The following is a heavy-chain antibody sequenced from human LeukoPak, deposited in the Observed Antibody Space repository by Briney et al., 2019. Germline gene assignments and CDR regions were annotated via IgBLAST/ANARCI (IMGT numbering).Heavy chain of an antibody. CDR1: GFTFSIYA. CDR3: AKGPHTASSYNWFDP. Sequence: QPGGSLRLSCAASGFTFSIYAMSWVRQAPGKGLEWVSVISGSGGSTYYADSVKGRFTISRDNSQNTLHLQMNSLRAEDTAVYYCAKGPHTASSYNWFDPWGRGTLVTVSS. D-gene: IGHD5-18*01. V-gene: IGHV3-23*01. CDR2: ISGSGGST. J-gene: IGHJ5*02.